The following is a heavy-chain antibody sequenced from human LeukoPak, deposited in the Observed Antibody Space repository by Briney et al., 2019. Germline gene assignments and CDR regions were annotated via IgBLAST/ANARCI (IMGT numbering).Heavy chain of an antibody. J-gene: IGHJ6*03. CDR2: IIPIFGTA. V-gene: IGHV1-69*05. CDR3: ARAISPYYYMDV. CDR1: GGTFSSYA. Sequence: ASVKVSCTASGGTFSSYAISWVRQAPGRGLEWMGGIIPIFGTANYAQKFQGRVTITTDESTSTAYMELSSLRSEDTAVYYCARAISPYYYMDVWGKGTTVTVSS. D-gene: IGHD2-21*01.